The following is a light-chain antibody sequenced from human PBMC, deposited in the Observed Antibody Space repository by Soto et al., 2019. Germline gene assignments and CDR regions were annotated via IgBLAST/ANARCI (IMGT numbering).Light chain of an antibody. Sequence: DIQMTQSPSSLSASVGHRATITCRPSQKIGKFLNWYQQRPGKAPPALIHATSTLQSGVSSRFSGSGSDTDFTLTITSLQPEDFATYFCQQSLSSPLTFRGGTKVHIK. CDR1: QKIGKF. V-gene: IGKV1-39*01. CDR2: ATS. CDR3: QQSLSSPLT. J-gene: IGKJ4*01.